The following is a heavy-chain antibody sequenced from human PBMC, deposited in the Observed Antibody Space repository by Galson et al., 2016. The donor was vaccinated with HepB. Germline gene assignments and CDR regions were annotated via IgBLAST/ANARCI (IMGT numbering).Heavy chain of an antibody. V-gene: IGHV4-59*01. D-gene: IGHD2-21*02. CDR2: IYDSGST. J-gene: IGHJ1*01. CDR1: GGSISSYY. Sequence: ETLSLTCAVSGGSISSYYWSWIRQPPGKGLEWIGYIYDSGSTNYNPALKSRVTISVDTSKNQFSLKLNSVTAADTAVYYCARAPPYCGVDCSGYFHHWGQGTLVTVSS. CDR3: ARAPPYCGVDCSGYFHH.